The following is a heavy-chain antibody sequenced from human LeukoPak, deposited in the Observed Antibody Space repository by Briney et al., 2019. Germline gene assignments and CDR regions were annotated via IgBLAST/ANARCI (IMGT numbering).Heavy chain of an antibody. D-gene: IGHD6-6*01. Sequence: GGSLRLSCVASGFTFSSYWMSWVRQAPGKELEWVANIKQDGSEKYYVDSVKGRFTISRDNAKNSLYLQMNSLRAEDTAVYYCARKLGELDYWGQGTLVTVSS. CDR2: IKQDGSEK. CDR1: GFTFSSYW. CDR3: ARKLGELDY. J-gene: IGHJ4*02. V-gene: IGHV3-7*03.